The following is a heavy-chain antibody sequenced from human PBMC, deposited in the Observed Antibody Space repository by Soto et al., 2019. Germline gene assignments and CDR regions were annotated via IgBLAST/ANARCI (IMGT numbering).Heavy chain of an antibody. CDR1: GYTFTSYD. CDR3: ARRAETNGWNGFGADKYYFDF. Sequence: QVQLVQSGAEVRKPGASVKVSCEASGYTFTSYDIYWVRQASGQGLEWMGWMHPNTGNSGYAQKVQGRVTMTSDTSISTAQMELSSLRSEDTAVYYCARRAETNGWNGFGADKYYFDFWGQGTLVTVSS. D-gene: IGHD1-1*01. J-gene: IGHJ4*02. V-gene: IGHV1-8*01. CDR2: MHPNTGNS.